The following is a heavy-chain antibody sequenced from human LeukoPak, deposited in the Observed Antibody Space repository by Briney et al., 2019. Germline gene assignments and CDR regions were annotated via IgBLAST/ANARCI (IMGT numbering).Heavy chain of an antibody. Sequence: PSETLSLTCTVSGGSLSSYYWSWIRQPPGKGLEWIGYIYYSGSTNYNPSLKSRVTISVDTSKNQFSLKLSSVTAADTAVYYCARDRGITGTTSVDYFDYWGQGTLVTVSS. CDR3: ARDRGITGTTSVDYFDY. V-gene: IGHV4-59*01. CDR2: IYYSGST. CDR1: GGSLSSYY. J-gene: IGHJ4*02. D-gene: IGHD1-20*01.